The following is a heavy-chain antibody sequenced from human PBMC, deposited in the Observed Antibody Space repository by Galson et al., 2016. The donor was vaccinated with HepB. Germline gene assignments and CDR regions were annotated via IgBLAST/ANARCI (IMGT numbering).Heavy chain of an antibody. V-gene: IGHV3-30*03. Sequence: SLRLSCAASGFRFSAHGMHWVRQAPGKGLEWVAVIAYDGSIIHYADTMRGRITISRDNSKNTVFLQMNSLRAEDTAVYYCATERDAYGSLDYWGPGTQVTVSS. CDR1: GFRFSAHG. D-gene: IGHD5-24*01. CDR3: ATERDAYGSLDY. J-gene: IGHJ4*02. CDR2: IAYDGSII.